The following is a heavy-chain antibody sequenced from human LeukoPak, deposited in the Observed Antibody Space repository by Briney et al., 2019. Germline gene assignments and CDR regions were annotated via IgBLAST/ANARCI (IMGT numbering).Heavy chain of an antibody. CDR3: AQRTAGSWYSFDY. J-gene: IGHJ4*02. V-gene: IGHV3-23*01. Sequence: GESLRLSCAASGFTFSSYVMSWVRQPPGEGLEWVSVISGPGGSTYYADSVKGRFTISRDNSKNTLYLQMNSLRAEDTAVYYCAQRTAGSWYSFDYWGQGTLVTASS. CDR1: GFTFSSYV. D-gene: IGHD1-14*01. CDR2: ISGPGGST.